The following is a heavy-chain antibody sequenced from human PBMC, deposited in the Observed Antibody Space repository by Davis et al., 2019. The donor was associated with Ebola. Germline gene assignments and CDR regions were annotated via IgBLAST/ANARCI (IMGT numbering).Heavy chain of an antibody. D-gene: IGHD5-18*01. Sequence: SVKVSCKASGGTFSSYAISWVRQAPGQGLEWMGGIIPILGIANYAQKFQGRVTITADESTSTAYMELSSLRSEDTAVYYCARGRNTWPRDWYFDLWGRGTLVTVSS. CDR3: ARGRNTWPRDWYFDL. J-gene: IGHJ2*01. V-gene: IGHV1-69*10. CDR2: IIPILGIA. CDR1: GGTFSSYA.